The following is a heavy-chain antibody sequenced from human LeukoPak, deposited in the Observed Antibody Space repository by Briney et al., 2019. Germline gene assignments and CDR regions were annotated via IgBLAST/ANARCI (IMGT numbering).Heavy chain of an antibody. Sequence: GGSLRLSCAASGFTFSSYGMHWVRQAPGKGLEWVAVISYDGSNKYYADSVKGRFTIFRDNSKNTLYLQMNSLRAEDTAVYYCARDPERLYYDSSGYYLWGQGTLVTVSS. J-gene: IGHJ5*02. V-gene: IGHV3-30*03. D-gene: IGHD3-22*01. CDR2: ISYDGSNK. CDR3: ARDPERLYYDSSGYYL. CDR1: GFTFSSYG.